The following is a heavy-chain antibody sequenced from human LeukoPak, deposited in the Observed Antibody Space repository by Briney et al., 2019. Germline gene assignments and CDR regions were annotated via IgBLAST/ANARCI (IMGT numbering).Heavy chain of an antibody. CDR1: EFTFTNHG. D-gene: IGHD3-9*01. J-gene: IGHJ4*02. V-gene: IGHV3-30-3*01. CDR2: ISNDGTDK. CDR3: ARVRVILTTMASFSY. Sequence: GGSLRLSCAASEFTFTNHGMHWVRQAPGKGLEWVAVISNDGTDKYYADSVKGRFTISRDNSENTLYLQLNSLRPEDTAVYYCARVRVILTTMASFSYWGLGTLVTVSS.